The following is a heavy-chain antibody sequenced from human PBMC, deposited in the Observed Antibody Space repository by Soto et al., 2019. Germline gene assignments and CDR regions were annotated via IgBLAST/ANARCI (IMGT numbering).Heavy chain of an antibody. J-gene: IGHJ4*02. CDR1: GSTFTSYG. CDR2: IIADNGNT. D-gene: IGHD4-17*01. Sequence: ASVQVSCTASGSTFTSYGISWVRQAPGQGLEWMGWIIADNGNTNYAQKLLGRVTMTTYTSTSTAYMELRSLRSDVTAVYYCARDHAYGDSFDYWGQGTLVTAS. V-gene: IGHV1-18*04. CDR3: ARDHAYGDSFDY.